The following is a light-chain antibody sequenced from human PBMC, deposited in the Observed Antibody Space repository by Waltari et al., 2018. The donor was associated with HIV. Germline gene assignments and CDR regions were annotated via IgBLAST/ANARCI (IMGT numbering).Light chain of an antibody. CDR1: SGAVSTGPF. V-gene: IGLV8-61*01. CDR3: LLFVSGSWV. Sequence: QTVVTQEQSFSVSPGGTVTLTCDLPSGAVSTGPFPNWYRQAPGQSPRTLIYDVNSRSSGVPDRFSGSITGGKAVLTITGAQADDECVYYCLLFVSGSWVFGGGTKVTV. J-gene: IGLJ3*02. CDR2: DVN.